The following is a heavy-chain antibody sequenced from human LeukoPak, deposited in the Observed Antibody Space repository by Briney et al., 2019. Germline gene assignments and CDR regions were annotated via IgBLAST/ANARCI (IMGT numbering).Heavy chain of an antibody. D-gene: IGHD1-1*01. CDR1: GFTFSSYT. J-gene: IGHJ6*03. V-gene: IGHV3-30-3*01. CDR3: ARVGTTKAYYYYYMDV. Sequence: PGGSLRLSCAASGFTFSSYTMNWVRQAPGKGLEWVAVISYDGSNKYYADSVKGRFTISRDNSKNTLYLQMNSLRAEDTAVYYCARVGTTKAYYYYYMDVWGKGTTVTVSS. CDR2: ISYDGSNK.